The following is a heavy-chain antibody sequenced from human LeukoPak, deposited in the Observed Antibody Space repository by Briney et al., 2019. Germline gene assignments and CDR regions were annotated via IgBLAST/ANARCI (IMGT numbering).Heavy chain of an antibody. CDR1: GGSISSGGYS. V-gene: IGHV4-30-2*01. J-gene: IGHJ3*02. D-gene: IGHD3-22*01. CDR2: IYHSGST. Sequence: PSETLSLTCAVSGGSISSGGYSWSWIRQPPGKGLEWIGYIYHSGSTYYNPSLKSRVTISVDRSKNQFSLKLSSVTAADTAVYYCARDGVIGGAFDIWGQGTMVTVPS. CDR3: ARDGVIGGAFDI.